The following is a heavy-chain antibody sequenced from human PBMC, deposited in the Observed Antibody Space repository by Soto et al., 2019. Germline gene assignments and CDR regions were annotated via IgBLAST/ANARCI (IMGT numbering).Heavy chain of an antibody. CDR3: ARDRRGSGSHMYRAVGFDP. CDR2: INPNSGGT. J-gene: IGHJ5*02. Sequence: GASVKVSCKASGYTFTGYYMHWVRQAPGQGLEWMGWINPNSGGTNYAQKFQGRVTMTRDTSISTAYMELSRLRFDDTAVYYCARDRRGSGSHMYRAVGFDPWGQGTLVTVSS. CDR1: GYTFTGYY. V-gene: IGHV1-2*02. D-gene: IGHD3-10*01.